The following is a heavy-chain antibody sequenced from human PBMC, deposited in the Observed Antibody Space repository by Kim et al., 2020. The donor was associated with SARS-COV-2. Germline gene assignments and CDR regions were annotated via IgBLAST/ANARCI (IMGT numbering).Heavy chain of an antibody. Sequence: GGSLRLSCAASGFTFSSYSMNWVRQAPGKGLEWVSSISSSSSYIYYADSVKGRFTISRDNAKNSLYLQMNSLRAEDTAVYYCARDNSLWFGEINYYYYGMDVWGQGTTVTVSS. CDR1: GFTFSSYS. CDR3: ARDNSLWFGEINYYYYGMDV. V-gene: IGHV3-21*01. D-gene: IGHD3-10*01. J-gene: IGHJ6*02. CDR2: ISSSSSYI.